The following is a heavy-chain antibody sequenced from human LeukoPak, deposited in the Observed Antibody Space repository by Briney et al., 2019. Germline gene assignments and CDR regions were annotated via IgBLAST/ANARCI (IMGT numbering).Heavy chain of an antibody. J-gene: IGHJ3*02. CDR2: IYPGNSEI. CDR1: GYSFTTDW. D-gene: IGHD4-11*01. Sequence: GESLKISCKGSGYSFTTDWIGWVRQMTGKGLEWMGMIYPGNSEIGYSPSFQGQVTISADKSISTAYLQWSSLQASDTAMYYCARRVIRDFRDAFDIWGQGTMVTVSS. CDR3: ARRVIRDFRDAFDI. V-gene: IGHV5-51*01.